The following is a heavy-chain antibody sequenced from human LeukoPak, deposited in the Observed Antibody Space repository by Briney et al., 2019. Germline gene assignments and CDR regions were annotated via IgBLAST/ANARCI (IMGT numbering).Heavy chain of an antibody. D-gene: IGHD3-3*01. V-gene: IGHV1-69*04. CDR2: IIPILGIA. Sequence: SVKVSCKASGGTFSSYAISWVRQAPGQGLEWMGRIIPILGIANYAQKFQGRVTITADKSTSTAYMELSSLRSEDTAVYDCARAEISNWFAPWGQGTLVTVSS. J-gene: IGHJ5*02. CDR3: ARAEISNWFAP. CDR1: GGTFSSYA.